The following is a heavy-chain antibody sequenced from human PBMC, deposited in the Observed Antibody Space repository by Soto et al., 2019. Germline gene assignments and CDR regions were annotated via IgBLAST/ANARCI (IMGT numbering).Heavy chain of an antibody. D-gene: IGHD3-3*01. CDR3: ARATLRFLEWLSSRYYFDY. J-gene: IGHJ4*01. CDR1: GGSFSGYY. V-gene: IGHV4-34*01. CDR2: INHSGST. Sequence: QVQLQQWGAGLLKPSETLSLTCAVYGGSFSGYYWSWIRQPPGKGLEWIGEINHSGSTNYNPSLKSRVTIYVDTSKNQFSLKLSSVTAADTAVYYCARATLRFLEWLSSRYYFDYWGQGTLVTVSS.